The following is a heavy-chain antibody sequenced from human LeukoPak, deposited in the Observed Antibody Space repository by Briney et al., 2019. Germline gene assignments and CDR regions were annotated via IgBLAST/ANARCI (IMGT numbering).Heavy chain of an antibody. CDR1: GVPMSTYY. CDR2: VYYSGST. J-gene: IGHJ1*01. V-gene: IGHV4-59*08. Sequence: SETLSLTCTVSGVPMSTYYWSWIRQSPGKGLEWIGNVYYSGSTKCNPSLKSRVTISVDTSKNQFSLKLSSVTAADTAVYYCASARSSWYFPYWGQGTLVTVSS. D-gene: IGHD6-13*01. CDR3: ASARSSWYFPY.